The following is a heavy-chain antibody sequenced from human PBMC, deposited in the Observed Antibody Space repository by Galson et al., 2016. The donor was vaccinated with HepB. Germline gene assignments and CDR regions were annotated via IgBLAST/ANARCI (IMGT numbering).Heavy chain of an antibody. V-gene: IGHV3-23*01. CDR1: EFTFNAYG. D-gene: IGHD6-19*01. Sequence: SLRLSCAASEFTFNAYGMIWVRQAPGKGLEWVSLIGATGGTAYYAESAKGRFTISRDNSKNTLYLQMNSLRVDDTALYYCAKDRASRLSSRGWLTNDALDIWGQGTMVTVSS. CDR3: AKDRASRLSSRGWLTNDALDI. J-gene: IGHJ3*02. CDR2: IGATGGTA.